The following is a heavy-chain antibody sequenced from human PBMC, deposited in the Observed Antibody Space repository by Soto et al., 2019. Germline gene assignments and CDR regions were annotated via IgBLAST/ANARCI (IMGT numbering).Heavy chain of an antibody. CDR2: IYYSGSI. CDR1: GDSISSSNW. D-gene: IGHD3-22*01. J-gene: IGHJ4*02. CDR3: ASAVGNFYDSSPTGQFDF. V-gene: IGHV4-4*02. Sequence: QVHLQESGPGLVKPSGTLSLTCAVSGDSISSSNWWRWVRQPPGKGLEWIGEIYYSGSINYNPSLKRRVTISVDKSKNQFSLSLSSVTAADTAVYFCASAVGNFYDSSPTGQFDFWGQGTLVTVSS.